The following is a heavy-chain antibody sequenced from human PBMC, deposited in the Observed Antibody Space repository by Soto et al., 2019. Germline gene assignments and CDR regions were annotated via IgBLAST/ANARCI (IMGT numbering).Heavy chain of an antibody. J-gene: IGHJ4*02. D-gene: IGHD3-9*01. CDR3: ASGRNDILTGYDY. CDR2: ISYDGSNK. CDR1: GFTFSSYG. V-gene: IGHV3-30*03. Sequence: GGSLRLSCAASGFTFSSYGMHWVRQAPGKGLEWVAVISYDGSNKYYADSVKGRFTISRDNSKNTLYLQMNSLRAEDTAEYYCASGRNDILTGYDYWGQGTLVTVSS.